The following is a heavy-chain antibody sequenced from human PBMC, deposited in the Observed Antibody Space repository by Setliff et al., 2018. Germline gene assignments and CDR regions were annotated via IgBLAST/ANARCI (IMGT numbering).Heavy chain of an antibody. V-gene: IGHV1-69*08. J-gene: IGHJ4*02. Sequence: GASVKVSCKASGGTFSIYTISWVRQAPGQGLEWMGRIIPIFGTANYAQKVQGRVTITADKSTSTAYMELSSLRSEDTAVYYCATQPLQWELLGFDYWGQGTLVTVSS. CDR1: GGTFSIYT. CDR2: IIPIFGTA. CDR3: ATQPLQWELLGFDY. D-gene: IGHD1-26*01.